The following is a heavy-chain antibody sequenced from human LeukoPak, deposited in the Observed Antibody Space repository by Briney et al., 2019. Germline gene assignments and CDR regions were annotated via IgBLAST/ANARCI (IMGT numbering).Heavy chain of an antibody. CDR3: ARGLEGYDLYYYYMDV. CDR2: ISSSSSYI. CDR1: GFTFSSYW. V-gene: IGHV3-21*01. Sequence: GGSLRLSCAASGFTFSSYWMSWVRQAPGKGLEWVSSISSSSSYIYYADSVKGRFTISRDNAKNSLYLQMNSLRAEDTAVYYCARGLEGYDLYYYYMDVWGKGTTVTVSS. J-gene: IGHJ6*03. D-gene: IGHD5-12*01.